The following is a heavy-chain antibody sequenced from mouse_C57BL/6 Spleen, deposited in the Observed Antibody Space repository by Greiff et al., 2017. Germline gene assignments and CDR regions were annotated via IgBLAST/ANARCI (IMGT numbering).Heavy chain of an antibody. CDR1: GYTFTSYW. V-gene: IGHV1-69*01. D-gene: IGHD2-1*01. Sequence: QVQLQQPGAELVMPGASVKLSCKASGYTFTSYWMHWVKQRPGQGLEWIGEIDPSDSYTNYNQKFKGKSTLTVDKSSSTAYMQLSSLTSEDSAVYYCARGGDGKEDAMDDWGQGTSVTVSS. CDR2: IDPSDSYT. CDR3: ARGGDGKEDAMDD. J-gene: IGHJ4*01.